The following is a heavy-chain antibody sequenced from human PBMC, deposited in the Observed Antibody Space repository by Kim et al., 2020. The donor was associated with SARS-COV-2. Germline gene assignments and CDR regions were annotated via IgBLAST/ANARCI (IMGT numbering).Heavy chain of an antibody. CDR3: AKDATMIVI. Sequence: GRTYYDPSLKSRVTISVDTSKNQFSLKLSSVTAADTAVYYCAKDATMIVIWGQGTMVTVSS. D-gene: IGHD3-22*01. V-gene: IGHV4-39*07. J-gene: IGHJ3*02. CDR2: GRT.